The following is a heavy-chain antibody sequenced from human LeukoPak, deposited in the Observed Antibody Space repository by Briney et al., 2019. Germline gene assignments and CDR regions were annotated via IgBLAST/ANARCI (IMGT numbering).Heavy chain of an antibody. CDR3: ASRLGYSSGYWFDP. CDR2: IYYSGST. D-gene: IGHD6-19*01. V-gene: IGHV4-61*01. J-gene: IGHJ5*02. CDR1: GGSVSSGSYY. Sequence: SETLSLTCTVSGGSVSSGSYYWSWIRQPPGKGLEWIGYIYYSGSTNYNPSLKSRVTISVDTSKNQFSLKLSSVTAADTAVYYCASRLGYSSGYWFDPWGQGTLVTVSS.